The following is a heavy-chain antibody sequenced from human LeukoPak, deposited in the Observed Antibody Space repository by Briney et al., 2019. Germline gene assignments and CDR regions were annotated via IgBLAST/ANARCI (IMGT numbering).Heavy chain of an antibody. J-gene: IGHJ4*02. V-gene: IGHV3-23*01. Sequence: SGGSLRLSCAASGFTFSSYAVSWVRQAPRKGLEWVSAISENGGTTFYADSVKGRFTITRDNSKNTLYVQMNSLRGEDTAVYYCVKDYGPKQLVFFDSWGQGTLVTVSS. CDR3: VKDYGPKQLVFFDS. CDR1: GFTFSSYA. CDR2: ISENGGTT. D-gene: IGHD6-13*01.